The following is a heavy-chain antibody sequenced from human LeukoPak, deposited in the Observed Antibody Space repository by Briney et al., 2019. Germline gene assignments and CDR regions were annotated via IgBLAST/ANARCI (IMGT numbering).Heavy chain of an antibody. V-gene: IGHV3-48*04. J-gene: IGHJ4*02. Sequence: PGGSLRLSCAASGCIFSGYSMTWVRQAPGKGLEWVSYISSSGSTMYYADSVKGRFTISRDNAKNTLHLQMNSLRAEDTAVYYCAKDLAGATYYFDYWGQGTLVTVSS. CDR2: ISSSGSTM. CDR1: GCIFSGYS. D-gene: IGHD1-26*01. CDR3: AKDLAGATYYFDY.